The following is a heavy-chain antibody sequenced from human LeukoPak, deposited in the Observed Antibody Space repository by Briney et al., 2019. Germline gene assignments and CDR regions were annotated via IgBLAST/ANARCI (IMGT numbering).Heavy chain of an antibody. CDR3: ARGYYYDSSSYYSAFDY. J-gene: IGHJ4*02. D-gene: IGHD3-22*01. CDR2: IWYDGSNK. CDR1: GFTFSNYS. Sequence: PGGSLRLSCTASGFTFSNYSMHWVRQAPGKGLEWVAVIWYDGSNKYYADSVKGRFTISRDNFKNTLYLQMNSLRAEDTAVYYCARGYYYDSSSYYSAFDYWGQGTLVTVSS. V-gene: IGHV3-33*01.